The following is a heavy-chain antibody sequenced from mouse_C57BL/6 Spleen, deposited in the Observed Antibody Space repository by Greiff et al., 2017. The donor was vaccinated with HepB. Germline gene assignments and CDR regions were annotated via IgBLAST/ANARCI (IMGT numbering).Heavy chain of an antibody. Sequence: VQLKESGPELVKPGASVKISCKASGYSFTDYNMNWVKQSNGKSLEWIGVINPNYGTTSYNQKFKGKATLTVDQSSSTAYMQLNSLTSEDSAVYYCARSAVVATDYYFDYWGQSTTLTVSS. V-gene: IGHV1-39*01. J-gene: IGHJ2*01. CDR2: INPNYGTT. D-gene: IGHD1-1*01. CDR1: GYSFTDYN. CDR3: ARSAVVATDYYFDY.